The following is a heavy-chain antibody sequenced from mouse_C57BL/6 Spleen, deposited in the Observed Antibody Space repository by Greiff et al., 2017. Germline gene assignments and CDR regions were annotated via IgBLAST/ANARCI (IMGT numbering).Heavy chain of an antibody. CDR1: GYTFTSYS. D-gene: IGHD2-5*01. CDR3: ARPGYYSNPAWFAY. Sequence: VQLQQSGAELARPGASVKMSCKASGYTFTSYSMHWVKQRPGQGLEWIGYINPSSGYTKYNQKFKDKATLTADKSSSTAYMQLSSLTSEDSAVYYCARPGYYSNPAWFAYWGQGTLVTVSA. CDR2: INPSSGYT. J-gene: IGHJ3*01. V-gene: IGHV1-4*01.